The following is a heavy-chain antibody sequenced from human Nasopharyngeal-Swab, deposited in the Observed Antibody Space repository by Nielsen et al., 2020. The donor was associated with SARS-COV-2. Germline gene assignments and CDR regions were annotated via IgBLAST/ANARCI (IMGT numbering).Heavy chain of an antibody. D-gene: IGHD1-14*01. J-gene: IGHJ6*02. CDR1: GFTFSSYS. V-gene: IGHV3-21*04. CDR3: AKDHGYYYGMDV. Sequence: GESLKISCAASGFTFSSYSMNWVRQAPGKGLEWVSSISSSSSYIYYADSVKGRFTISRDNAKNSLYLQMNSLRAEDTALYYCAKDHGYYYGMDVWGQGTTVTVSS. CDR2: ISSSSSYI.